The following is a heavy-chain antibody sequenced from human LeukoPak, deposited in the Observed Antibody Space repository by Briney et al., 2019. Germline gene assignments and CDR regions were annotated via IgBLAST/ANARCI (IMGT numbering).Heavy chain of an antibody. CDR2: ISSSGLYI. CDR3: AKDAQRGFDYSNSLEN. J-gene: IGHJ4*02. V-gene: IGHV3-21*01. Sequence: GGSLRLSCTVSGFTFSSYTMHWVRQAPGKGLEWVSSISSSGLYIYFADSLKGRFTISRDNAKNSLYLQVNSLRAEDTAVYYCAKDAQRGFDYSNSLENWGQGALVIVSS. D-gene: IGHD4-11*01. CDR1: GFTFSSYT.